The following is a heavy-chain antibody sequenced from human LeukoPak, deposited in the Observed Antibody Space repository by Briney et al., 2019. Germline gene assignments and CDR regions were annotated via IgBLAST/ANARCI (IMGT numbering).Heavy chain of an antibody. CDR3: ARYDYYYGMDV. V-gene: IGHV4-59*11. J-gene: IGHJ6*02. CDR2: IYYSGST. Sequence: PSETLSLTCTVSGGSISSHYWSWIRQPPGKGLEWIGYIYYSGSTNYNPSLKSRVTISVDTSKNQFSLKLSSVTAADTAVYYCARYDYYYGMDVWGQGTTVTVSS. CDR1: GGSISSHY.